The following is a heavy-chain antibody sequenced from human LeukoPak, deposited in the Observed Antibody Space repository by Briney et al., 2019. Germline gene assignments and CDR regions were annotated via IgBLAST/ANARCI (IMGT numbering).Heavy chain of an antibody. CDR3: ARLLIVGATPSYFDY. J-gene: IGHJ4*02. CDR1: GCSISSYY. V-gene: IGHV4-59*13. CDR2: IYYSGST. Sequence: SETLSLTCTVSGCSISSYYWSWIRQPPGKGLEWIGYIYYSGSTNYNPSLKSRVTISVDTSKNQFSLKLSSVTAADTAVYYCARLLIVGATPSYFDYWGQGTLVTVSS. D-gene: IGHD1-26*01.